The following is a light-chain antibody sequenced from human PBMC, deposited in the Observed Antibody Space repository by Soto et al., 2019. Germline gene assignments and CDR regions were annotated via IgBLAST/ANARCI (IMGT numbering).Light chain of an antibody. CDR2: GAS. CDR3: QQYGSSALT. Sequence: EIVLTQSPGTLSLSPGERATLSCRASQSVSSSYLAWYQQKPGQAPRLLIYGASSRATGTPDRFSGSESGTDFTLTITRLEPEDFAVYYCQQYGSSALTFGGGTKVDIK. J-gene: IGKJ4*01. V-gene: IGKV3-20*01. CDR1: QSVSSSY.